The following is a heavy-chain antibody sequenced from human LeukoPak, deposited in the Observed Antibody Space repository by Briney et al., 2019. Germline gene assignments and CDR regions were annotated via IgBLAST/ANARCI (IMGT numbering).Heavy chain of an antibody. D-gene: IGHD6-6*01. CDR1: GFTFSSYW. Sequence: GGSLRLSCVASGFTFSSYWMSWVRQVPGKGLEWVANIKQDGSHIYYVDSLKGRFTISRDNAKNSLYLQMNSLRVEDTAVYYCARIGYSSSSFDYWGQGTLVTVSS. V-gene: IGHV3-7*01. CDR3: ARIGYSSSSFDY. J-gene: IGHJ4*02. CDR2: IKQDGSHI.